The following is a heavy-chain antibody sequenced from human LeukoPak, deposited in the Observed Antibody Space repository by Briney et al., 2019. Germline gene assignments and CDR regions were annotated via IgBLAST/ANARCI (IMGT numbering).Heavy chain of an antibody. V-gene: IGHV1-8*01. CDR2: MNPNSGNT. CDR1: GYTFTSYD. D-gene: IGHD2-15*01. Sequence: ASVKVSCKASGYTFTSYDINWVRQATGQGLEWMGWMNPNSGNTGYAQKFQGRVTMTRNTSISTAYMELSSLRSEDTAVYYCAGGVCSGGSCYRRGIIFDYWGQGTLVTVSS. J-gene: IGHJ4*02. CDR3: AGGVCSGGSCYRRGIIFDY.